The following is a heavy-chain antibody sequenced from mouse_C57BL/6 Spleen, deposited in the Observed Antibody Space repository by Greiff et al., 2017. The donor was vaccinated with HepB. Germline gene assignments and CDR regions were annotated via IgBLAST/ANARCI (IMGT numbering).Heavy chain of an antibody. CDR2: INPGSGGT. CDR3: ARSGVYYYGSSYAMDY. V-gene: IGHV1-54*01. Sequence: VQLQQSGAELVRPGTSVKVSCKASGYAFTNYLIEWVKQRPGQGLEWIGVINPGSGGTNYNEKFKGKATLTADKSSSTAYMQLSSLTSEDSAVYFCARSGVYYYGSSYAMDYWGQGTSVTVSS. J-gene: IGHJ4*01. CDR1: GYAFTNYL. D-gene: IGHD1-1*01.